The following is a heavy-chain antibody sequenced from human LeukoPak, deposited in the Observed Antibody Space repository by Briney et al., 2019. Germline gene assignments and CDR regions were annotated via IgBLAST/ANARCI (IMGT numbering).Heavy chain of an antibody. V-gene: IGHV3-23*01. D-gene: IGHD3-10*01. CDR3: AKDSSGSGTQILDY. CDR2: ISASGRNT. Sequence: SGGSLRLSCAASGFTFSSFGMSWVRQAPGKGLEWVSSISASGRNTYYADSVKGRFTISRDNSKNTLYLRMDSLRAEDTALYYCAKDSSGSGTQILDYWGQGTLVTVSS. J-gene: IGHJ4*02. CDR1: GFTFSSFG.